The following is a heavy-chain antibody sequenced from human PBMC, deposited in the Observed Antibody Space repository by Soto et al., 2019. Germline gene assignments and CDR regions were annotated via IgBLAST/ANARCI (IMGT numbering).Heavy chain of an antibody. CDR3: ARGGDSRSWYYFDY. V-gene: IGHV1-69*02. Sequence: QVQLVQSGAEVKKPGSSVKVSCKASGGTFSSYTISWVRQAPGQGLEWMGRIIPILGIANYAQKFQGRVTITAHKSTSTAYMELSSLRSEDTAVYYCARGGDSRSWYYFDYWGQGTLVTVSS. J-gene: IGHJ4*02. CDR2: IIPILGIA. CDR1: GGTFSSYT. D-gene: IGHD6-13*01.